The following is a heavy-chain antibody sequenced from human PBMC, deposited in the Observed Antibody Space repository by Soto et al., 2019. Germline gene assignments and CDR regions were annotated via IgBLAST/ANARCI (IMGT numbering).Heavy chain of an antibody. D-gene: IGHD3-22*01. J-gene: IGHJ5*02. CDR2: VYYSGST. V-gene: IGHV4-31*03. CDR1: GGSISSGGYY. Sequence: SETLSLTCTVSGGSISSGGYYWSWIRQHPGKGLEWIGYVYYSGSTYYNPSLKSRVTISVDTSKNQFSLKLSSVTAADTAVYYCARASGYYGSNWFDPWGQGTLVTVSS. CDR3: ARASGYYGSNWFDP.